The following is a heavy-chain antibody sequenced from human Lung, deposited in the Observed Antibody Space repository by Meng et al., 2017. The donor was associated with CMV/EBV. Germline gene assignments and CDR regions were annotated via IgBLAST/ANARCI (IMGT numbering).Heavy chain of an antibody. D-gene: IGHD2/OR15-2a*01. V-gene: IGHV3-7*01. CDR3: ARGRVGTTWLD. CDR2: IKQDGSEK. CDR1: GFTFSSYG. Sequence: GGSLRLXCAASGFTFSSYGMSWVRQAPGKGLEWVANIKQDGSEKYYVDSVKGRFTISRDNAKNSLYLQMNSLRAEDTAVYYCARGRVGTTWLDWGQGTVVTVSS. J-gene: IGHJ4*02.